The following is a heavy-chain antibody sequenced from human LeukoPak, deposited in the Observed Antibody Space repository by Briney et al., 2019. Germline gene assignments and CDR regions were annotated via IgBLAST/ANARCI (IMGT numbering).Heavy chain of an antibody. J-gene: IGHJ1*01. Sequence: SETLSLTCTVSGGSISSYYWSWIRQPPGKGLEWIGYIFYSGSTNYNPSLKSRATISIDTSKNQFSLKLSSVTAADTAVYYCARGDSTVTPKYFQYWGQGTLVTVSS. CDR3: ARGDSTVTPKYFQY. CDR1: GGSISSYY. V-gene: IGHV4-59*01. D-gene: IGHD4-23*01. CDR2: IFYSGST.